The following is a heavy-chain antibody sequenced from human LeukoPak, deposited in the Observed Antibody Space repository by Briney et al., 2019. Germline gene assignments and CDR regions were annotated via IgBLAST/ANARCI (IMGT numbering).Heavy chain of an antibody. CDR1: GFTFSSYG. V-gene: IGHV3-15*01. CDR3: TSFTISSGFP. Sequence: GGSLRLSCAASGFTFSSYGMRWVRQAPGKGLEWVGRIKSKTDGGTTDYAAPVKGRFSISRDDSTNTLYLQMNSLKAEDTAVYYCTSFTISSGFPWGQGTLVTVSS. D-gene: IGHD6-6*01. CDR2: IKSKTDGGTT. J-gene: IGHJ5*02.